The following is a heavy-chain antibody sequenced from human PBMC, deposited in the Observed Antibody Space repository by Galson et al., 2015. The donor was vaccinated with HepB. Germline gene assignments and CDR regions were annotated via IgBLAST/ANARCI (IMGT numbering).Heavy chain of an antibody. CDR1: GFTFSSYA. CDR3: TRPTSGSYEPRIVAFDI. J-gene: IGHJ3*02. V-gene: IGHV3-73*01. D-gene: IGHD1-26*01. CDR2: IRNKANSHAT. Sequence: SLRLSCAASGFTFSSYAMSWVRQAPGKGLEWVGRIRNKANSHATTYAASVKGRFTISRDDSKNTAYLQLNSLNTEDTAVYYCTRPTSGSYEPRIVAFDIWGQGTVVTVSS.